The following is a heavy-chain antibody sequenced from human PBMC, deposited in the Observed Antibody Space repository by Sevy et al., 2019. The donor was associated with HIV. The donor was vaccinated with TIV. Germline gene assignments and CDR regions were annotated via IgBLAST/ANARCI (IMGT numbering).Heavy chain of an antibody. CDR3: ARDRYYDASGYYYYYYGMDV. D-gene: IGHD3-22*01. CDR1: GFTVNSNY. V-gene: IGHV3-66*01. CDR2: IDSGGST. Sequence: GGSLRLSCAASGFTVNSNYMTWVRQAPGKGLEWVSLIDSGGSTYYADSVKGRFTISRDNAKNTLYLQMNPLRAEDTAVYFCARDRYYDASGYYYYYYGMDVWGQGTTVTVSS. J-gene: IGHJ6*02.